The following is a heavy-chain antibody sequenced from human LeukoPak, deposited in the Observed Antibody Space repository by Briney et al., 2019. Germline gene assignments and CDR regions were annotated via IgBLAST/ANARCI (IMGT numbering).Heavy chain of an antibody. Sequence: APVKVSCKASGYIFTSYGISWVRQAPGQGLEWMGWISVYNGNTNYAQNLQGRVTMTTDTSTSTAYMELRSLRYDDTAVYYCAREDIAVAGSFDYWGQGTLVTVSS. D-gene: IGHD6-19*01. V-gene: IGHV1-18*04. CDR2: ISVYNGNT. CDR3: AREDIAVAGSFDY. CDR1: GYIFTSYG. J-gene: IGHJ4*02.